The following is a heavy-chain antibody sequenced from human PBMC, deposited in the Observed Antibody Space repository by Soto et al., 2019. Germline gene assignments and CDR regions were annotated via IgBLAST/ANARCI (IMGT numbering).Heavy chain of an antibody. CDR1: GGSLTDYY. CDR2: VYYSGST. Sequence: QVQLQESGPRLVKPSETLSLTCTVSGGSLTDYYWNWIRQPPGMGLEWIGYVYYSGSTTYNPSLKSRVTVSVDTSKNQFSLKLSSVTAADTAVYYCARGNDWKSSTFDIWGQGTMVSVSS. CDR3: ARGNDWKSSTFDI. J-gene: IGHJ3*02. D-gene: IGHD2-21*01. V-gene: IGHV4-59*01.